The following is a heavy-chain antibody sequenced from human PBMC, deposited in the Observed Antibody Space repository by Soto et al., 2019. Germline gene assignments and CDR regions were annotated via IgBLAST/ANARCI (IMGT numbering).Heavy chain of an antibody. CDR2: IKTKTDGGTT. V-gene: IGHV3-15*01. D-gene: IGHD1-20*01. J-gene: IGHJ6*02. CDR3: TIAITAGFYYGMDV. Sequence: EVQLVESGGGLVKPGGSLRLSCAASAFAFSNAWMSWVRQAPGKGLEWVGRIKTKTDGGTTAYAAFVKGRFTISRDDSKNTLYLQMNSLTTEDTAVYYCTIAITAGFYYGMDVWGQGTTVTVSS. CDR1: AFAFSNAW.